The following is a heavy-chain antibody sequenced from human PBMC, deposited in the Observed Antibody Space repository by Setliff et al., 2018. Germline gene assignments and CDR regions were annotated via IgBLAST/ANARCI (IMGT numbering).Heavy chain of an antibody. CDR3: ARDRGGGLYDY. Sequence: GESLRLSCAGSGFSFSIFWMSRVRQAPGKGLEWVATIKQDGSEKFYVDSVKGRFTISRDNAKNSLYLQMDSLRVEDTAMYFCARDRGGGLYDYWGRGTLVTVSS. J-gene: IGHJ4*02. CDR2: IKQDGSEK. CDR1: GFSFSIFW. D-gene: IGHD3-16*01. V-gene: IGHV3-7*01.